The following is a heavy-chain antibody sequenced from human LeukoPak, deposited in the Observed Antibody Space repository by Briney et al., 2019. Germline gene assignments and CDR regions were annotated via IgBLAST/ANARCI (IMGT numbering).Heavy chain of an antibody. J-gene: IGHJ4*02. CDR1: GFTFSSYW. CDR2: ISSNGGNT. Sequence: GGSLRLSCAASGFTFSSYWMNWVRQAPGKGLEYVSAISSNGGNTYYADSVKGRITISRDNSKNTLYLQMSSLRVEDTAVYYCVKDTYGSSWAAFDYWGQGTLVTVSS. D-gene: IGHD6-13*01. CDR3: VKDTYGSSWAAFDY. V-gene: IGHV3-64D*06.